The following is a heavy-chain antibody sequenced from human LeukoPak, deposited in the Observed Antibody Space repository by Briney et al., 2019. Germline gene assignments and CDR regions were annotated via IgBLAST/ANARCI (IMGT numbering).Heavy chain of an antibody. J-gene: IGHJ6*02. CDR1: GGSISSYY. D-gene: IGHD3-10*01. V-gene: IGHV4-59*01. CDR2: IYYSGRT. Sequence: SETLSLTCTVSGGSISSYYWSWIRQPPGKGLEWIGYIYYSGRTNYNPSLKSRVTISVDTSKNQFSLKLSSVTAADTAVYYCARDRGTYGSGSYYYYYGMDVWGQGTTVTVSS. CDR3: ARDRGTYGSGSYYYYYGMDV.